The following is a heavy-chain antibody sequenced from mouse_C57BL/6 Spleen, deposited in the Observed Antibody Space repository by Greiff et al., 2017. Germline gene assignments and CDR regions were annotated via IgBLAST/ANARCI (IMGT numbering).Heavy chain of an antibody. Sequence: DVMLVESGGGLVKPGGSLKLSCAASGFTFSSYAMSWVRQTPEKRLEWVATISDGGSYTYYPDNVKGRITISRDNAKNNLYLQMSHLKSEDTAMYYCARDGTSMDCWGQGTSVTVSS. V-gene: IGHV5-4*01. J-gene: IGHJ4*01. D-gene: IGHD4-1*01. CDR1: GFTFSSYA. CDR2: ISDGGSYT. CDR3: ARDGTSMDC.